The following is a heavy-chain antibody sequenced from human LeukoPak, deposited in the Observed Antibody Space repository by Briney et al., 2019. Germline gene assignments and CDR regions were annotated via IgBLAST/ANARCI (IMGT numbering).Heavy chain of an antibody. Sequence: GGSLRLSCAASGFTFSNYGMHWVRQAPGKGLEWVAVIWFDGTDKYYADSVKGRFTISRDNSKNKLYLQMNSLRAEDTGVYYCARDLRPRAGLDWFDPWGQGTLVTVPS. V-gene: IGHV3-33*01. J-gene: IGHJ5*02. D-gene: IGHD2-15*01. CDR2: IWFDGTDK. CDR1: GFTFSNYG. CDR3: ARDLRPRAGLDWFDP.